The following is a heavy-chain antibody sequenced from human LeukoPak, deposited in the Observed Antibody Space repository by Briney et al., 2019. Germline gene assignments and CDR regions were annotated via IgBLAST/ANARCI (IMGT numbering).Heavy chain of an antibody. Sequence: GGSLRLSCAASGFTFSRYRMNWVRRAPGKGLEWVSSISSSSIYIYYADSVKGRFTISRDNAKNSLYLQMNSLRAEDTAVYYCARDQADNYYDSSGYYYGFDYWGQGTLVTVSS. D-gene: IGHD3-22*01. V-gene: IGHV3-21*01. CDR2: ISSSSIYI. J-gene: IGHJ4*02. CDR3: ARDQADNYYDSSGYYYGFDY. CDR1: GFTFSRYR.